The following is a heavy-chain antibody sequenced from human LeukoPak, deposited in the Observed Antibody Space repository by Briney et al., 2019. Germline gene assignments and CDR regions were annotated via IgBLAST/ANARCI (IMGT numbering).Heavy chain of an antibody. CDR1: GYTFTGYY. V-gene: IGHV1-2*06. Sequence: APVKVSCKASGYTFTGYYMHWVRQAPGQGLEWMGRINPNSGGKNYAQKFQGRVTMTRDTSISTAYMELSRLRSDDTAVYYCARYYYDSSVYFDYWGQGTLVTVSS. D-gene: IGHD3-22*01. J-gene: IGHJ4*02. CDR3: ARYYYDSSVYFDY. CDR2: INPNSGGK.